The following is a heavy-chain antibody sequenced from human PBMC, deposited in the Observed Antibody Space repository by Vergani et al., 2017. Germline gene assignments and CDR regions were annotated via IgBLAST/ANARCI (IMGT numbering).Heavy chain of an antibody. CDR1: GFTLSSYS. Sequence: EVQLVESGGGLVKPGGSLRLSCAASGFTLSSYSMNWVRQAPGKGLEWVSSISSSSSYIYYADSVKGRFTISRDNAKNSLYLQMNSLRAEDTAVYYCARVDGYSYEDAFDIWGQGTMVTVSS. J-gene: IGHJ3*02. D-gene: IGHD5-18*01. CDR3: ARVDGYSYEDAFDI. CDR2: ISSSSSYI. V-gene: IGHV3-21*01.